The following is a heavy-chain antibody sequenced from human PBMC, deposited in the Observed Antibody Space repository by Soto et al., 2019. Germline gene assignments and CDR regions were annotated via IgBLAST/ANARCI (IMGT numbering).Heavy chain of an antibody. CDR2: IRSKAYGGTT. D-gene: IGHD3-3*01. V-gene: IGHV3-49*03. CDR3: TRSTIFGVVTPFDY. Sequence: GGSLRLSCTASGFTFGDYAMSWFRQAPGKGLEWVGFIRSKAYGGTTEYAASVKGRFTISRDDSKSIAYLQMNSLKTEDTAVYYCTRSTIFGVVTPFDYWGQGTLVTVS. CDR1: GFTFGDYA. J-gene: IGHJ4*02.